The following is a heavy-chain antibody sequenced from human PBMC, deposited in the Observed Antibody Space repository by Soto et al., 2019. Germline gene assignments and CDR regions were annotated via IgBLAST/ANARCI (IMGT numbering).Heavy chain of an antibody. Sequence: EVQLLESGGGLVQPGGSLRLSCAASGFTFSSYAMSWVRQAPGKGLEWVSAISGSGGSTYYADSVKGRFTISRDNSKNTLYLQMNSPRAEDTAVYYCAKDLGILEWLFPFYYWGQGTLVTVSS. V-gene: IGHV3-23*01. CDR1: GFTFSSYA. CDR2: ISGSGGST. J-gene: IGHJ4*02. D-gene: IGHD3-3*01. CDR3: AKDLGILEWLFPFYY.